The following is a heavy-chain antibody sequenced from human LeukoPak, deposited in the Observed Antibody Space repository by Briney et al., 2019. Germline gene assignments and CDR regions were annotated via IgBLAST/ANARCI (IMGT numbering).Heavy chain of an antibody. CDR2: IHYSGST. J-gene: IGHJ4*02. Sequence: SETLSLTCTVSGDSISSYYWSWIRQPPGKGLEWIGYIHYSGSTNYNPSLKSRVTISVDTSKNQFSLILSSVTTADTAVYYCARVVVAAAGTVDYWGQGTLVTVSS. D-gene: IGHD6-13*01. CDR1: GDSISSYY. CDR3: ARVVVAAAGTVDY. V-gene: IGHV4-59*01.